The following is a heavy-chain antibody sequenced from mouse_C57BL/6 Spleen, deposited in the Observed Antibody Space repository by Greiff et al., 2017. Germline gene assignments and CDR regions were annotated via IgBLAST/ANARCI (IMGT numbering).Heavy chain of an antibody. V-gene: IGHV1-81*01. Sequence: VQLKESGAELARPGASVKLSCKASGYTFTSYGISWVKQRTGQGLEWIGEIYPRSGNTYYNEKFKGKATLTADKSSSTAYMELRSLTSEDSAVYFCARSGYSNYKYFDVWGTGTTVTVSS. D-gene: IGHD2-5*01. CDR3: ARSGYSNYKYFDV. J-gene: IGHJ1*03. CDR1: GYTFTSYG. CDR2: IYPRSGNT.